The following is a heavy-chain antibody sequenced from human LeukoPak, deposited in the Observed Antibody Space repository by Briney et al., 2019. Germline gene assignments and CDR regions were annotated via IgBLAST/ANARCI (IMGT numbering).Heavy chain of an antibody. CDR1: GGSISSGGYS. J-gene: IGHJ4*02. V-gene: IGHV4-30-2*01. CDR3: AREDGSSWFYFGY. CDR2: IYHSGST. D-gene: IGHD6-13*01. Sequence: SETLSLTCAVTGGSISSGGYSWSWIRQPPGKGLEWIGYIYHSGSTHYNPSLKSRVTISVDRSKNQLSLKLSSVTASDTAVYYCAREDGSSWFYFGYWGQGTLVTVSS.